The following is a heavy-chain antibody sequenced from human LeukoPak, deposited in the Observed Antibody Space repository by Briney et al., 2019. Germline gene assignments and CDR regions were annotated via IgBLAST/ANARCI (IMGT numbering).Heavy chain of an antibody. CDR1: GFTFSSYW. V-gene: IGHV3-74*01. D-gene: IGHD4-23*01. CDR3: ARAKNGGNSAYDY. Sequence: GGSLRLSCAASGFTFSSYWMPWVRQAPGKGLVWVSRIHSDGSSTTYADSVKGRFTISRDNAKDTLYLQMNSLRAEDTAVYYCARAKNGGNSAYDYWGQGTLVTVSS. CDR2: IHSDGSST. J-gene: IGHJ4*02.